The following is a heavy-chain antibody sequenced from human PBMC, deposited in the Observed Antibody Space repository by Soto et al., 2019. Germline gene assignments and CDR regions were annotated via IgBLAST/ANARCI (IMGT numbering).Heavy chain of an antibody. CDR1: GGSISSGTYY. Sequence: SETLSLTCTVSGGSISSGTYYWTWVRQRPGEGLEWIGFISHSGRTYYNPSLKSRAATSVDTSENQFSLRLSSVTAADTAVYFCARDSDYCTGGSCYGNFDFWGQGTLVTVSS. CDR3: ARDSDYCTGGSCYGNFDF. V-gene: IGHV4-31*03. CDR2: ISHSGRT. J-gene: IGHJ4*02. D-gene: IGHD2-15*01.